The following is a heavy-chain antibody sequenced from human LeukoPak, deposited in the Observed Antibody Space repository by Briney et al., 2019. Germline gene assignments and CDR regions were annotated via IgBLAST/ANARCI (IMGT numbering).Heavy chain of an antibody. V-gene: IGHV3-30*03. D-gene: IGHD2-2*02. Sequence: GGSLRLSCAASGFTFSSYGMHWVRQAPGKGLEWVAVISYDGSNKYYADSVKGRFTISRDNSKNTLYLQMNSLRAEDTAVYYCARELEVVVPAAIPVGDYNWFDPWGQGTLVTVSS. CDR3: ARELEVVVPAAIPVGDYNWFDP. J-gene: IGHJ5*02. CDR1: GFTFSSYG. CDR2: ISYDGSNK.